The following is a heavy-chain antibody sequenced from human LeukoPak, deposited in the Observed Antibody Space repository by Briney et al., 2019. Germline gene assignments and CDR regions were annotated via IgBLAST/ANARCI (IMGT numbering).Heavy chain of an antibody. CDR1: GFTFSSFW. V-gene: IGHV3-74*01. CDR2: TNRDGSST. D-gene: IGHD5-18*01. Sequence: GGSLRLSCAASGFTFSSFWMHWVRQAPGKGLVWVSSTNRDGSSTYYADSVKGRFTISRDNAKNTLFLQINSLRVEDTAVYYCARDEDLDTALIKRGFDYWGQGTLVTVSS. CDR3: ARDEDLDTALIKRGFDY. J-gene: IGHJ4*02.